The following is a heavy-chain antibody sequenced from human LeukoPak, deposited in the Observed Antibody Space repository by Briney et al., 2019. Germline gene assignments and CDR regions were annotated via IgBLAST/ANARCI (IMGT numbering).Heavy chain of an antibody. V-gene: IGHV4-4*02. Sequence: SGTLSLTCAVSGGSISSSNWWSWVRQPPGKGLEWIGEIYHSGSTNYNPSLKSRVTISVDTSKNQFSLKLSSVTAADTAVYYCARGRGTGYYTYYYYYGMDVWGQGTTVTVS. J-gene: IGHJ6*02. CDR1: GGSISSSNW. CDR2: IYHSGST. CDR3: ARGRGTGYYTYYYYYGMDV. D-gene: IGHD3/OR15-3a*01.